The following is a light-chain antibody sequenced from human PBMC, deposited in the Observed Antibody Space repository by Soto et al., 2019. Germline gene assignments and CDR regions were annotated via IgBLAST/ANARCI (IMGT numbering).Light chain of an antibody. Sequence: DIPMTQSPSSLSASVGGRVAITCRAGQDIDFYLNWYQHKPGKAPKLLIYDASSLESGVPSRFSGSGSGTEFTLTISSLQPDDFATYYCQQYNSQWTFGQGTKVDIK. V-gene: IGKV1-5*01. CDR1: QDIDFY. CDR3: QQYNSQWT. J-gene: IGKJ1*01. CDR2: DAS.